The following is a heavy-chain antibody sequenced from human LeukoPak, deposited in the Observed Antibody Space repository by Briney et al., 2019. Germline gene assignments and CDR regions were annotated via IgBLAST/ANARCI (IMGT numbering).Heavy chain of an antibody. D-gene: IGHD6-19*01. CDR2: IYTSGST. Sequence: SQTLSLTCTVSGGSISSCSYYGSWIRQPAGKGLEWIGRIYTSGSTNYNPSLKSRVTISVDTSKNQFSLKLSSVTAADTAVYYCARKSYSTGWWYFDYWGQGTLVTVSS. J-gene: IGHJ4*02. CDR1: GGSISSCSYY. V-gene: IGHV4-61*02. CDR3: ARKSYSTGWWYFDY.